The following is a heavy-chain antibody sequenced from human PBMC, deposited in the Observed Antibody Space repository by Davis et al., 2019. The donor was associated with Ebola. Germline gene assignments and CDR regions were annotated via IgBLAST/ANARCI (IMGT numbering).Heavy chain of an antibody. D-gene: IGHD6-19*01. J-gene: IGHJ4*02. CDR1: GPSFHTYT. CDR3: AGAVAGTEDFQY. V-gene: IGHV3-30*04. Sequence: PAGPLTLPCAASGPSFHTYTLHCFRQAPGRGLEWFAVISTDGSTTFYADSVKGRFTISRDNSKNTLSLQMNSLDTEDTAVYYCAGAVAGTEDFQYWGQGTLVTVSS. CDR2: ISTDGSTT.